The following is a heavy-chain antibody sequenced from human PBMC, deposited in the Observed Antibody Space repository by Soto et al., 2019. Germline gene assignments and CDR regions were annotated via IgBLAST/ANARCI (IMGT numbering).Heavy chain of an antibody. D-gene: IGHD5-12*01. CDR3: ARDLAGGYARYYGMDV. CDR1: GGTFSSYA. CDR2: IIPIFGTA. J-gene: IGHJ6*02. Sequence: SVKISCKASGGTFSSYAITWVRQSPAHGLEWVGGIIPIFGTANYAHKVLGRVTITADESTSTAYMELSRLRSEDTAVYYCARDLAGGYARYYGMDVWAQGTTVTVSS. V-gene: IGHV1-69*13.